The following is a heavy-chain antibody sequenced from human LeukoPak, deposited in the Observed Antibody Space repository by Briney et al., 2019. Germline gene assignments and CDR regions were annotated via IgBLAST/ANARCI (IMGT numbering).Heavy chain of an antibody. CDR2: IYTSGST. CDR1: GGSISRGSYY. J-gene: IGHJ4*02. Sequence: SETLSLTCTVSGGSISRGSYYWSWIRQPAGKGLEWIGRIYTSGSTNYNPSLKSRVTISVDTSKNQFSLKLSSVTAADTAVYYCASTQLLPPSLDYWGQGTLVTVSS. D-gene: IGHD2-2*01. V-gene: IGHV4-61*02. CDR3: ASTQLLPPSLDY.